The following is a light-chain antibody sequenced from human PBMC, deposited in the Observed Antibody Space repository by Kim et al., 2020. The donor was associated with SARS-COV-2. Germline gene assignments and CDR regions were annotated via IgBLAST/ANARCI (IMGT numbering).Light chain of an antibody. V-gene: IGLV3-1*01. J-gene: IGLJ1*01. Sequence: SYELTQPPSVSVSPGRTASITCSGDKLGDKYACWYQQKPGQSPVLVIYQDSKRPSGIPERFSGSNSGNTATLTISGTQAMDEADYYCQAWDSSNYVFGTG. CDR3: QAWDSSNYV. CDR2: QDS. CDR1: KLGDKY.